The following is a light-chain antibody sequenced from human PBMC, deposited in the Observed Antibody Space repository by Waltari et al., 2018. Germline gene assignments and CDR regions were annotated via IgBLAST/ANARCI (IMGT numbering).Light chain of an antibody. CDR3: QQRSNWTPHT. V-gene: IGKV3-11*01. Sequence: EIVLTQSPATLSLSPGETATLSCRTSQGVGTYLAWYQQKPGQAPRLLIYDASNRATGIPARFRGSESGTDVTLTISSLEAEDFANYYCQQRSNWTPHTFGQGARLEIK. CDR2: DAS. J-gene: IGKJ2*01. CDR1: QGVGTY.